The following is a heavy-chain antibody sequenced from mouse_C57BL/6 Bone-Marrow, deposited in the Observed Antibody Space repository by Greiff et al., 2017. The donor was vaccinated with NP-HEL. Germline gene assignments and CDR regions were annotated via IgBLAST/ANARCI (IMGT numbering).Heavy chain of an antibody. CDR3: ARYGGFRAWFAY. CDR1: GFTFTDYY. J-gene: IGHJ3*01. V-gene: IGHV7-3*01. CDR2: IRNKANGYTT. Sequence: EVQLVESGGGLVQPGGSLSLSCAASGFTFTDYYMSWVRQPPGKALEWLGFIRNKANGYTTEYSASVKGRFTISRDNSQSILYLQMNALRAEDSATYYCARYGGFRAWFAYWGQGTLVTVSA.